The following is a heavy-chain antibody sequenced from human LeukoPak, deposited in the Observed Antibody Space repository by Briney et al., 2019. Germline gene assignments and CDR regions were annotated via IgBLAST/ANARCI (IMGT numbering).Heavy chain of an antibody. D-gene: IGHD1-26*01. V-gene: IGHV3-23*01. CDR3: ARGRSPTLGYFDL. CDR1: GFTFSNDA. J-gene: IGHJ2*01. CDR2: ISGSSGSK. Sequence: GSPRLSCAASGFTFSNDAMTWVRQAPGKGLEWVSIISGSSGSKFYADSVKGRFTISRDNSKNTLYLQMKSLRAGDTAVYYCARGRSPTLGYFDLWGRGTLVSVSS.